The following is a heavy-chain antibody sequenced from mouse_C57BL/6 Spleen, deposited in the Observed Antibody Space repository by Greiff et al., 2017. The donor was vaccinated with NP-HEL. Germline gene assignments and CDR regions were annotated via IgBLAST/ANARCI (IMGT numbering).Heavy chain of an antibody. CDR3: AGGSSSYAMDY. CDR2: IHPNSGST. V-gene: IGHV1-64*01. D-gene: IGHD1-1*01. CDR1: GYTFTSYW. Sequence: QVQLQQSGAELVKPGASVKLSCKASGYTFTSYWMHWVKQRPGQGLEWIGMIHPNSGSTNYNEKFKSKATLTVDKSSSTAYMQLSSLTSEDSAVYYCAGGSSSYAMDYWGQGTSVTVSS. J-gene: IGHJ4*01.